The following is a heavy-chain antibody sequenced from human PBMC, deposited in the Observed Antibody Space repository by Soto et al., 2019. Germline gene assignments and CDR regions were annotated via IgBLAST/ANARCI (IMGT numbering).Heavy chain of an antibody. Sequence: SETLSLTCTVSGGSISKSNYFWGWIRQTPGKGLEWIASILYTGTTSYNSSLKSRVAISVDTSKNQFSLKLNSVTAADTAVYYCARLGWGNGDSDYWGQGTLVTVSS. J-gene: IGHJ4*02. D-gene: IGHD2-21*01. CDR2: ILYTGTT. CDR3: ARLGWGNGDSDY. CDR1: GGSISKSNYF. V-gene: IGHV4-39*01.